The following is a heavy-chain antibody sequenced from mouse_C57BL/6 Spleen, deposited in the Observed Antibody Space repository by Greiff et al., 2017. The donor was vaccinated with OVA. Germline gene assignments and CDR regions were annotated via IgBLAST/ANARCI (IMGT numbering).Heavy chain of an antibody. CDR1: GYTFTSYW. CDR2: INPSNGGT. CDR3: ARGPYGNSLYARDY. D-gene: IGHD2-1*01. J-gene: IGHJ4*01. Sequence: QVQLQQPGTELVKPGASVKLSCKASGYTFTSYWMHWVKQRPGQGLEWIGNINPSNGGTNYNEKFKSKATLTVDKSSSTAYMQLSSLQSEYSAVYYCARGPYGNSLYARDYWGQGTSLTVSS. V-gene: IGHV1-53*01.